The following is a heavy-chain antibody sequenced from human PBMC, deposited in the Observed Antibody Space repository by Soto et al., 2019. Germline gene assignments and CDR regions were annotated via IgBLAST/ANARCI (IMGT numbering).Heavy chain of an antibody. Sequence: GGSLRLSCAASGFTFDDYAMHWVRQAPGKGLEWVSGISWNSGSIGYADSVKGRFTISRDNAKNSLYLQMNSLRAEDTALYYCAKDMEYSSSSAYYYYYMDVWGKGTKVTVS. CDR3: AKDMEYSSSSAYYYYYMDV. J-gene: IGHJ6*03. D-gene: IGHD6-6*01. CDR1: GFTFDDYA. V-gene: IGHV3-9*01. CDR2: ISWNSGSI.